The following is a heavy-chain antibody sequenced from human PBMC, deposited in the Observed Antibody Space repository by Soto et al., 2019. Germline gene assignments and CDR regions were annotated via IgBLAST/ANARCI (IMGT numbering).Heavy chain of an antibody. J-gene: IGHJ4*02. D-gene: IGHD3-16*02. CDR3: AKALGELSPESYDY. CDR1: GFTFSSYA. Sequence: QVQLVESGGGVVQPGRSLRLSCAASGFTFSSYAMHWVRQDPGKGLEWVAVISYDGSDKYYADSVKGRFTISRDNSKNTLNLQMNSLRVDDTAVYYCAKALGELSPESYDYWGQGTLITVSS. CDR2: ISYDGSDK. V-gene: IGHV3-30*18.